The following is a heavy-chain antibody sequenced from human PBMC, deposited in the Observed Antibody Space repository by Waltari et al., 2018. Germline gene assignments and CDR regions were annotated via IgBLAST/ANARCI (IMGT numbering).Heavy chain of an antibody. J-gene: IGHJ3*02. CDR2: IYPGDSDT. D-gene: IGHD3-22*01. V-gene: IGHV5-51*01. Sequence: EVQLVQSGAEVKKPGESLKISCKGSGYSFTSYWIGWVRQMPGKGLEWMGVIYPGDSDTRDSPSFQGQVTISADKSISTAYLQWSSLKASDTAMYYCARGSYYDSSGYYYDNAFDIWGQGTMVTVSS. CDR3: ARGSYYDSSGYYYDNAFDI. CDR1: GYSFTSYW.